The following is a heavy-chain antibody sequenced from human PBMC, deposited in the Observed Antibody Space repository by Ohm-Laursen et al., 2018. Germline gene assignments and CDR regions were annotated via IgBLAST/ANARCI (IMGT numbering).Heavy chain of an antibody. CDR1: GFNFSTYV. Sequence: SLRLSCTASGFNFSTYVLTWVRQAPGKGLEWVSAISGSGDNTYSANSVKGRFTISRDNSKNTLYLQMNSLRADDTAIYYCANQYYDSSGYYQWYFDYWGQGTLVTVSS. CDR3: ANQYYDSSGYYQWYFDY. D-gene: IGHD3-22*01. J-gene: IGHJ4*02. V-gene: IGHV3-23*01. CDR2: ISGSGDNT.